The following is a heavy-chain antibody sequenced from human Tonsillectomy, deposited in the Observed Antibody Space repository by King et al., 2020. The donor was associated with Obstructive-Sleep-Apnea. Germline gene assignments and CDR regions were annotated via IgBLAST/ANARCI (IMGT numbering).Heavy chain of an antibody. Sequence: VQLVESGAEVKKPGSSVKVSCKASGGTLSSYAISWVRQAPGQGLEWMGGIIPIFGTTNYAQKFQGRVTITADESTSTAYMELSSLRSEDTALYYCARANCGGGCHSGYYYVMDVWGQGTAVTVSS. J-gene: IGHJ6*02. V-gene: IGHV1-69*01. CDR2: IIPIFGTT. CDR1: GGTLSSYA. CDR3: ARANCGGGCHSGYYYVMDV. D-gene: IGHD2-21*02.